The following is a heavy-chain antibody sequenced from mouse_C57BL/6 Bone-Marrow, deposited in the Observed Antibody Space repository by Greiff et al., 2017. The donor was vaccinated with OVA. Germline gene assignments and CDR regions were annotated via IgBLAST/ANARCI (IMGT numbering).Heavy chain of an antibody. CDR3: ARRKWALCDY. Sequence: EVKLVESGGGLVKPGGSLKLSCAASGFTFSSYTMSWVRQTPEKRLEWVATISGGGGNTYYPDSVKGRFTSSRDNAKNTLYLQMSSLRSEDTALYYCARRKWALCDYWGQGTTLTVSS. D-gene: IGHD1-3*01. J-gene: IGHJ2*01. CDR1: GFTFSSYT. CDR2: ISGGGGNT. V-gene: IGHV5-9*01.